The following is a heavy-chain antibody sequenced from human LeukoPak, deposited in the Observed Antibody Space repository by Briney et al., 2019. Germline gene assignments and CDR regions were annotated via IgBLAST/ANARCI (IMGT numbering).Heavy chain of an antibody. CDR2: INPNSGGT. CDR1: GYTFTGYY. CDR3: ARVVAGGQQLDGFDY. J-gene: IGHJ4*02. Sequence: ASVKVSCKASGYTFTGYYMHWVRQAPGQGLEWMGRINPNSGGTNYAQKFQGRVTMTRDTSISTAYMELSRLRSDDTAVYYCARVVAGGQQLDGFDYWGQGTLVTVSS. V-gene: IGHV1-2*06. D-gene: IGHD6-13*01.